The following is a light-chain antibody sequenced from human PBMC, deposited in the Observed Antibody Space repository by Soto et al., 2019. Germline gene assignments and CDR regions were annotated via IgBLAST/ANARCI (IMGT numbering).Light chain of an antibody. V-gene: IGLV4-60*02. CDR2: LEGSGSY. Sequence: QSVLTQSSSASASLASSVRLTCTLSSGHSTYIIAWHQQQPGKAPRYFMKLEGSGSYNKGSGVPDRFSGSSSGSDRYLTISNLQFEEEADYYCETLDSNSWVFGGGTKVTVL. J-gene: IGLJ3*02. CDR3: ETLDSNSWV. CDR1: SGHSTYI.